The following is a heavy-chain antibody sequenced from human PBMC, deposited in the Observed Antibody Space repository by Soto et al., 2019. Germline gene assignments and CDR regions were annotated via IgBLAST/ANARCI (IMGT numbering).Heavy chain of an antibody. CDR1: GGSISSYY. V-gene: IGHV4-59*08. Sequence: SETLSLTCTVSGGSISSYYWSWIRQPPGKGLEWIGYIYYSGSTNYNPSLKSRVTISVDTSKNKFSLKLRSVTAADTAVYYCARHYGGEGGSSWYYYYYYGMDVWGQGTTVTVSS. D-gene: IGHD6-13*01. J-gene: IGHJ6*02. CDR3: ARHYGGEGGSSWYYYYYYGMDV. CDR2: IYYSGST.